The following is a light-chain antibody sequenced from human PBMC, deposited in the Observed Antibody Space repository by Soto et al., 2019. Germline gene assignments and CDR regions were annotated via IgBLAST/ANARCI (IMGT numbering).Light chain of an antibody. CDR1: SSNIGGNT. Sequence: QLVLTQPPSASGTPGQRVTISCSGSSSNIGGNTVTWYQHLPGTAPKLLIYSTNQRPSGVPDRFSGSKSGTSASLAISELQSEDEADYSCAAWDDSLNGVVFGGGTKLTVL. CDR3: AAWDDSLNGVV. CDR2: STN. V-gene: IGLV1-44*01. J-gene: IGLJ2*01.